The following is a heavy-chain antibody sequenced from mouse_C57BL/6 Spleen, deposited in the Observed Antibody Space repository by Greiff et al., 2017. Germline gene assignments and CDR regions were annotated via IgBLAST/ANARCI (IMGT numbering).Heavy chain of an antibody. D-gene: IGHD4-1*01. CDR2: ISSGSSTI. CDR1: GFTFSDYG. CDR3: ARSWDYFDY. Sequence: EVKLVESGGGLVKPGGSLKLSCAASGFTFSDYGMHWVRQAPEKGLEWVAYISSGSSTIYDADTVKGRFTISRDNAKNTLFLQMTSLRSEDTAMYYCARSWDYFDYWGQGTTLTVSS. J-gene: IGHJ2*01. V-gene: IGHV5-17*01.